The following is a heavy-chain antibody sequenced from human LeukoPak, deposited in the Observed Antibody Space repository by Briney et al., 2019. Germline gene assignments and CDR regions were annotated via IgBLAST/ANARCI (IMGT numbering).Heavy chain of an antibody. CDR1: GYTFTAYY. CDR2: INPNSGGT. D-gene: IGHD1-14*01. V-gene: IGHV1-2*02. J-gene: IGHJ4*02. Sequence: ASVKVSCKASGYTFTAYYMHWVRQAPGQGLEWMGWINPNSGGTNYAQKFQGRVTMTRDTSISTAYLQWSSLKASDTAMYYCACAVGTNYFGSWGQGTLVTVSS. CDR3: ACAVGTNYFGS.